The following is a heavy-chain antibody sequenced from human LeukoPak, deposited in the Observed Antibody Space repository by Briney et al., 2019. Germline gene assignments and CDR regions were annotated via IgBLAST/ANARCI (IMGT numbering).Heavy chain of an antibody. J-gene: IGHJ4*02. CDR1: GYTFTSYD. CDR2: INPNSGGT. D-gene: IGHD1-26*01. Sequence: ASVKVSCKASGYTFTSYDINWVRQATGQGLEWMGRINPNSGGTNYAQKFQGRVTMTRNTSISTAYMELSRLRSDDTAVYYCARFPRELGATTTDYWGQGTLVTVSS. CDR3: ARFPRELGATTTDY. V-gene: IGHV1-2*06.